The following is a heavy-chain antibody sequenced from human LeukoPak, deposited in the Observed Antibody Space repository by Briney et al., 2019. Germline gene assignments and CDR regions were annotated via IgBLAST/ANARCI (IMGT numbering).Heavy chain of an antibody. CDR1: GGSFSGYY. Sequence: NPSETLSLTCAVYGGSFSGYYWSWIRQPPGKGLEWIGEINHSGSTNYNPSLKSRVTISVDTSKNQFSLKLSSVTAADTAVYYCAGGSSGSYACDYWGQGTLVTVSS. CDR3: AGGSSGSYACDY. CDR2: INHSGST. D-gene: IGHD1-26*01. J-gene: IGHJ4*02. V-gene: IGHV4-34*01.